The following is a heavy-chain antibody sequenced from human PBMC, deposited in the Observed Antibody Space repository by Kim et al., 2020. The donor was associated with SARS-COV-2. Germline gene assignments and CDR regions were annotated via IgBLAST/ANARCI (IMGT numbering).Heavy chain of an antibody. CDR3: ARGQVGATVLYFDY. D-gene: IGHD1-26*01. J-gene: IGHJ4*02. V-gene: IGHV4-61*02. Sequence: YNPSLKSRVTISVDTSKNQFSLKLSSVTAADTAVYYCARGQVGATVLYFDYWGQGTLVTVSS.